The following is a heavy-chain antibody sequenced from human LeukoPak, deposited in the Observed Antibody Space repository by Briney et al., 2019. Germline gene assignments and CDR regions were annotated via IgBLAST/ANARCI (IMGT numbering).Heavy chain of an antibody. CDR1: GGSISSSSYY. V-gene: IGHV4-39*01. CDR2: IYYSGST. D-gene: IGHD1-26*01. J-gene: IGHJ4*02. CDR3: ATREGVYYFDY. Sequence: SETLSLTCTVSGGSISSSSYYWGWIRQPPGKGLEWIGSIYYSGSTYYNPSLKSRVTISVDTSKNQFSLKLSSVTAADTAVYYCATREGVYYFDYWGQGTLVTVSS.